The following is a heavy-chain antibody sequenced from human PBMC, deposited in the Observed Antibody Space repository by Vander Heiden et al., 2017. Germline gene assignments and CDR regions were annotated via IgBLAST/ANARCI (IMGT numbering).Heavy chain of an antibody. CDR3: TADSSVTTDYAFDF. CDR2: IKRKTEGGTT. V-gene: IGHV3-15*07. Sequence: EVQLAESGGGLVKPGGSLRLSCAASTLIFTNAWMNWVRQAPGKGLEWVGRIKRKTEGGTTDYAAPVKGRFTISRDDSKNTVYLQMNSLKTEDTAVYFCTADSSVTTDYAFDFWGLGTMVTVSS. J-gene: IGHJ3*01. D-gene: IGHD4-17*01. CDR1: TLIFTNAW.